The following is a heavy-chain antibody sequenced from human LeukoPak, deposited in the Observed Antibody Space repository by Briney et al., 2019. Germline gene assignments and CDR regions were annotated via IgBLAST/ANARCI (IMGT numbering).Heavy chain of an antibody. V-gene: IGHV1-18*01. CDR1: GYTFTSCG. CDR2: ISTYSDNI. CDR3: ARGGSLRPDY. J-gene: IGHJ4*02. Sequence: ASVKVSCKASGYTFTSCGINWVRQAPGQGLEWMGFISTYSDNIHYAQRLQGRVTMTTDTSTSTAYMELRSLRSDDTAVYYCARGGSLRPDYWGQGTLVTVSS.